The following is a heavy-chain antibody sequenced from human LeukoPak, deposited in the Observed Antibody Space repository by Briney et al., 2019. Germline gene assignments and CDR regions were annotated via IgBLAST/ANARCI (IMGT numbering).Heavy chain of an antibody. V-gene: IGHV5-51*01. J-gene: IGHJ4*02. CDR1: GYSFTSYW. CDR3: SRHVIYYGSGSYLDY. D-gene: IGHD3-10*01. Sequence: GESLKISCKGSGYSFTSYWIGWVRQMPGKGLEWMGIIYPGDSDTRYSPSFQGQVTISADKSISTAYLQWSSLKASDTAMYYCSRHVIYYGSGSYLDYWGQGTLVTVSS. CDR2: IYPGDSDT.